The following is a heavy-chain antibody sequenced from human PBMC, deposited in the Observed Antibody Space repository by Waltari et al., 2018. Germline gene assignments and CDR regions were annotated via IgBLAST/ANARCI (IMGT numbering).Heavy chain of an antibody. CDR2: MNPNSGNT. V-gene: IGHV1-8*01. J-gene: IGHJ4*02. CDR1: GYTFTSYD. CDR3: ARCKDCISTSCHAFDY. Sequence: QVQLVQSGAEVKKPGASVQVSCQASGYTFTSYDITWVRQATGQGIEWMGWMNPNSGNTGYAKKFQGRVTMTRNTSISTAYMELSRLRSEDTAVYYCARCKDCISTSCHAFDYWGQGTLVTVSS. D-gene: IGHD2-2*01.